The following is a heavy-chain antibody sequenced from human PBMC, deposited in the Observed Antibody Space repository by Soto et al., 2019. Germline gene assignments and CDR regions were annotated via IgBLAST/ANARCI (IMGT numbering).Heavy chain of an antibody. V-gene: IGHV4-34*01. J-gene: IGHJ4*02. CDR2: INHSGST. CDR3: ESRGENYGDRFDY. D-gene: IGHD4-17*01. CDR1: GGSFSGYY. Sequence: QVQLQQWGAGLLKPSETLSLTCAVYGGSFSGYYWSWIRQPPGKGLEWIGEINHSGSTNYNPSLKSRVNISVDTSKNQFSLKMSSVTAADTAVYYCESRGENYGDRFDYWGQGTLVTVSS.